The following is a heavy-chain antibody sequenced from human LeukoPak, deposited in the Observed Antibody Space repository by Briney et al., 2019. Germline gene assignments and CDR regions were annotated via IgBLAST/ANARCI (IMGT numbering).Heavy chain of an antibody. CDR3: ASGGGGNAFDY. J-gene: IGHJ4*02. CDR2: ISYDGSNK. Sequence: GGSLRLSCAASEFTFSSYAMHWVRQAPGKGLEWVAVISYDGSNKYYADSVKGRFTISRDNSKNTLYLQMNSLRAEDTAVYYCASGGGGNAFDYWGQGTLVTVSS. D-gene: IGHD4-23*01. V-gene: IGHV3-30-3*01. CDR1: EFTFSSYA.